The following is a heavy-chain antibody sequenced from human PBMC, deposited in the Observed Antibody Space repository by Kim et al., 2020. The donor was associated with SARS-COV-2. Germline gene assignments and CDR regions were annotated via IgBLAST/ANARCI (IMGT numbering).Heavy chain of an antibody. CDR3: ARGGGWLPSPGYFDY. Sequence: PSRKSRVTISVDTSKNQFSRKLSSVTAADTAVYDCARGGGWLPSPGYFDYWGQGTLVTVSS. V-gene: IGHV4-59*09. D-gene: IGHD5-12*01. J-gene: IGHJ4*02.